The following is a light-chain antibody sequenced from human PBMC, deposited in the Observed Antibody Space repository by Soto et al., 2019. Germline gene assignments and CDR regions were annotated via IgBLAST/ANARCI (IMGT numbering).Light chain of an antibody. J-gene: IGKJ3*01. CDR1: HDIRDH. CDR3: HQYDNLSQT. Sequence: IPMTQSPSSLSASVGDRVTLTCQASHDIRDHLNWYQQKPGKPPKLLISDASNLQTGVPSRFSGSGSGKYFTFTISSLHPEDIATYFCHQYDNLSQTFGPGTKVDIK. CDR2: DAS. V-gene: IGKV1-33*01.